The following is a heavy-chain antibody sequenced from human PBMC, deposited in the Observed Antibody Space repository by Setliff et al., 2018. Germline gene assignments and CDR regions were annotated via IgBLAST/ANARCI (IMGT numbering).Heavy chain of an antibody. J-gene: IGHJ5*02. D-gene: IGHD6-19*01. CDR2: ISAYNANT. CDR1: GYTFTSYG. CDR3: AREEVGRYSSGWYISSDNWFDP. V-gene: IGHV1-18*01. Sequence: ASVKVSCKASGYTFTSYGISWVRQAPGQGLEWMGWISAYNANTNYAQKLQGRVTMTTDTSTSTAYMELSRLRSDDTAVYYCAREEVGRYSSGWYISSDNWFDPRGQGTLVTVSS.